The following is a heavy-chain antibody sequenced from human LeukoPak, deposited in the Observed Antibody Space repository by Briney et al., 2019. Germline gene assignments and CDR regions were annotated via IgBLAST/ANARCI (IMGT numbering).Heavy chain of an antibody. J-gene: IGHJ4*02. Sequence: VGLLKLSRAASGFDFSDAWMSWLHQATRKRLDWVGRIKSKTNVETTDCAAPVKGRFTISRDDSKSMLYLQMNSLKTEDTAVYYCTTAGLGNWGQGTLVTVSS. D-gene: IGHD7-27*01. CDR2: IKSKTNVETT. V-gene: IGHV3-15*01. CDR3: TTAGLGN. CDR1: GFDFSDAW.